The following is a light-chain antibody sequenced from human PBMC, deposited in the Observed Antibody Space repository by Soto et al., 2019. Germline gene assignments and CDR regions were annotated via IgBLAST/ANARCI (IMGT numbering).Light chain of an antibody. CDR1: QSLVHSTGNTY. CDR2: RIS. V-gene: IGKV2-24*01. J-gene: IGKJ2*01. CDR3: MQATQFPNT. Sequence: DVVMTQTPLSLPVTLGQPASISCRSTQSLVHSTGNTYLSWLHQRPGQPPRLLIYRISKRFSGVPDRFSGSGAGTDFTLKISRVEAEDVGVYYCMQATQFPNTFGQGTKLEIK.